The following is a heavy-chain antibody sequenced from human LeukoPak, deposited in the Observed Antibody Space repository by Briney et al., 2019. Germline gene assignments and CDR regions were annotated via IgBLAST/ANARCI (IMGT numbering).Heavy chain of an antibody. CDR1: GGSISSGGYY. J-gene: IGHJ5*02. Sequence: SETLSLTCTVSGGSISSGGYYWSWIRQHPGKSLEWIGHIAESGSSYYSPSLKSRVTISVDTSKNQFSLKLSSVTAADTAVYYCARVDYYPSGTYINWFDPWGQGTQVTVSS. CDR3: ARVDYYPSGTYINWFDP. CDR2: IAESGSS. V-gene: IGHV4-31*03. D-gene: IGHD3-10*01.